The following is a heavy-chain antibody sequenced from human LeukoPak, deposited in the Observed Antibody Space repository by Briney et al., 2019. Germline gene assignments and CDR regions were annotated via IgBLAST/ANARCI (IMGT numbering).Heavy chain of an antibody. CDR1: GGSISSYY. Sequence: PSETLSLTCTVSGGSISSYYWSWIRQPPGKGLEWIAYIDYTGSTNYNPSLKSRVTISLDTSKNQFSLKLGSVTAADTAVYYCARDLSSSWPYDAFDIWGQGTMVTVSS. J-gene: IGHJ3*02. CDR3: ARDLSSSWPYDAFDI. CDR2: IDYTGST. D-gene: IGHD6-13*01. V-gene: IGHV4-59*01.